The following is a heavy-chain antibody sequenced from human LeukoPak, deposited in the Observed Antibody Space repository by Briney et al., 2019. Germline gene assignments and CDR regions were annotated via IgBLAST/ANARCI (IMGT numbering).Heavy chain of an antibody. CDR3: ARVVYYDSSGYYYYFDY. D-gene: IGHD3-22*01. V-gene: IGHV1-18*01. J-gene: IGHJ4*02. CDR2: ISAYNGNT. CDR1: GGTFSSYA. Sequence: ASVKVSCKASGGTFSSYAISWVRQAPGQGLEWMGWISAYNGNTNYAQKLQGRVTMTTDTSTSTAYMELRSLRSDDTAVYYCARVVYYDSSGYYYYFDYWGQGTLVTVSS.